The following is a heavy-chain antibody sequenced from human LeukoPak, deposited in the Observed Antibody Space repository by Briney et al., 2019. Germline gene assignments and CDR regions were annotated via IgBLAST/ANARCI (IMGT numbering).Heavy chain of an antibody. CDR1: GGXISRAQC. Sequence: SETLSLTCAVSGGXISRAQCWTWVRQSPGNDLGSIGEIYHSGITNYNPSLKSRVTMSIDKSKNRFSLNLTSVTAADTAVYYCASFVLAGFGDFWGQGILVTVSS. J-gene: IGHJ4*02. CDR2: IYHSGIT. V-gene: IGHV4-4*02. D-gene: IGHD6-19*01. CDR3: ASFVLAGFGDF.